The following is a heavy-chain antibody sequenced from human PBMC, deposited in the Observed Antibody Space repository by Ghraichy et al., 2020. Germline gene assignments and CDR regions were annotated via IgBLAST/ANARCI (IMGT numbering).Heavy chain of an antibody. CDR2: INHSGST. J-gene: IGHJ6*03. CDR3: ARGRVYYDSSGYYNLDV. Sequence: SQTLSLTCAVYGGSFSGYYWSWIRQPPGKGLEWIGEINHSGSTNYNPSLKSRVTISVDTSKNQFSLKLSSVTAADTAVYYCARGRVYYDSSGYYNLDVWGKGTTVTVSS. D-gene: IGHD3-22*01. CDR1: GGSFSGYY. V-gene: IGHV4-34*01.